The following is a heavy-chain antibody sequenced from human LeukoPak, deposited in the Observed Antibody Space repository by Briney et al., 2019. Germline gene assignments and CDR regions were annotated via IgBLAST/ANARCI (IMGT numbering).Heavy chain of an antibody. V-gene: IGHV3-23*01. CDR2: ISGSGVST. CDR3: ARVSHSGSLDMHFDI. J-gene: IGHJ3*02. Sequence: GGSLRLSCATSGFTFATYGMHWVRQAPGKGLEWVSAISGSGVSTYYADSVKGRFTISSDNSKNTLYLQMDSLRAEDTAVYYCARVSHSGSLDMHFDIWGQGTMVTVSS. D-gene: IGHD1-26*01. CDR1: GFTFATYG.